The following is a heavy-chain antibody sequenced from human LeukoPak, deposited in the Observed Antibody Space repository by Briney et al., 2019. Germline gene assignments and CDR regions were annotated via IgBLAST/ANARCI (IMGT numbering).Heavy chain of an antibody. J-gene: IGHJ6*02. CDR3: ARHFLGELPDMDV. CDR2: IDPSDSYT. D-gene: IGHD1-26*01. V-gene: IGHV5-10-1*01. Sequence: RGESLRISCKGSGYSFTSYLISWVRQMPGKGLEWMGRIDPSDSYTKYSPSFQGHVTISGDESISTAYLQWSSLKASDTAMYYCARHFLGELPDMDVWGQGTTVTVSS. CDR1: GYSFTSYL.